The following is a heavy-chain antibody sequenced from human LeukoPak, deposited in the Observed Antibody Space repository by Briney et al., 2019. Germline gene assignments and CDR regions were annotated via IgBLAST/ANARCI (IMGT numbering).Heavy chain of an antibody. Sequence: SETLSLTCTVSGGSISSYYWSWIRQPPGKGLEWIGYIYYSGSTNYNPSLKSRVTISVDTSKNQFSLKLSSVTAADTAVYYCARLPYGRDYYPYYFDYWGQGTLVTVSS. D-gene: IGHD2-21*01. CDR3: ARLPYGRDYYPYYFDY. V-gene: IGHV4-59*01. CDR2: IYYSGST. J-gene: IGHJ4*02. CDR1: GGSISSYY.